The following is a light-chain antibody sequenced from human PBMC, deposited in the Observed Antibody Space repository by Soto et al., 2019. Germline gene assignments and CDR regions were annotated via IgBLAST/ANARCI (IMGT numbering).Light chain of an antibody. CDR1: QSISRW. V-gene: IGKV1-5*03. Sequence: RMTQSPSTLSASVGDRVNITCRASQSISRWLAWYQQRPGSPPKLLIYKVSTLQSGVPSRFSGSGYGTEFTLTITSLQPDDFATYYRQHYNLYSIFGPGTKVDIK. CDR2: KVS. CDR3: QHYNLYSI. J-gene: IGKJ3*01.